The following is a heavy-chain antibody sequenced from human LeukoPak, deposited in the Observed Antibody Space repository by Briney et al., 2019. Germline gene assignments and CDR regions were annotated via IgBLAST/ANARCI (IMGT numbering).Heavy chain of an antibody. J-gene: IGHJ4*02. CDR3: ASRDPCTGGTCYGLGY. D-gene: IGHD2-15*01. V-gene: IGHV3-23*01. CDR1: GFTFSSYA. CDR2: IWGPGDTT. Sequence: TGGSLRLSCAASGFTFSSYAMSWVRQAPGKGLEWVSAIWGPGDTTYYADSVKGRFTISRDNAKETLYLQMNSLRAEDTAVYYCASRDPCTGGTCYGLGYWGQGTLVTVSS.